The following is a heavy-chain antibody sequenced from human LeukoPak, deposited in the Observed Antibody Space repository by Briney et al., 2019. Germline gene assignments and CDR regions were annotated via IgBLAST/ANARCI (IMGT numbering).Heavy chain of an antibody. D-gene: IGHD4-23*01. V-gene: IGHV4-59*01. J-gene: IGHJ3*02. CDR2: IYDSGST. Sequence: SETLSLTCTVSGGSISSYYWSWIRQPPGKGLEWIGYIYDSGSTNYNPSLKSRVTISLDTSKNQFSLKLSSVPAADTAVYYCARWESLRGSRIFDIWGQGTMVTVSS. CDR3: ARWESLRGSRIFDI. CDR1: GGSISSYY.